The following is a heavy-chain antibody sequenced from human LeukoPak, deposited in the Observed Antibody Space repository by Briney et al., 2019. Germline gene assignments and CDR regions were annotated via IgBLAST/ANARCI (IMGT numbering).Heavy chain of an antibody. CDR3: ARGVVRGVFRYYYYGMDV. CDR1: GYTFTSYG. J-gene: IGHJ6*02. Sequence: ASVKVSCKASGYTFTSYGISWVRQAPGQGLEWMGWISAYNGNTNYAQKLQGRVTMTTDTSTSTAYMELRSLRSDDTAVYYCARGVVRGVFRYYYYGMDVWGQGTTVTVSS. CDR2: ISAYNGNT. D-gene: IGHD3-10*01. V-gene: IGHV1-18*01.